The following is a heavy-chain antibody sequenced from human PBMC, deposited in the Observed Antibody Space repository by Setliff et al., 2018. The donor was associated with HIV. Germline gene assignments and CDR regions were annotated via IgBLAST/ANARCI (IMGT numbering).Heavy chain of an antibody. D-gene: IGHD6-19*01. CDR2: IYSSGST. J-gene: IGHJ5*02. CDR3: ARTSIRSGWGRNNWFDP. V-gene: IGHV4-61*09. Sequence: PSETLSLTCTVSGGSISRSSYCWSWIRQPAGKGLEWIGHIYSSGSTNYNPSLKSRVTISVDTSKNQFSLKLSSVTAADTAVYYCARTSIRSGWGRNNWFDPWGQGTLVTVSS. CDR1: GGSISRSSYC.